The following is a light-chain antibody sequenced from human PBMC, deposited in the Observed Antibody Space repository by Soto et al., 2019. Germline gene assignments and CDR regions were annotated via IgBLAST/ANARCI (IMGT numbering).Light chain of an antibody. V-gene: IGLV2-23*01. Sequence: QSVLTQPASVSGSPGQSITISCTGSSNTIGGYNVVSWYQQHPGKAPKVIIYEGIKRPSGVSNRFSGAISGSTASLTISGLQADDEADYYCCSYVGATTYVFGSGTKLTVL. J-gene: IGLJ1*01. CDR1: SNTIGGYNV. CDR2: EGI. CDR3: CSYVGATTYV.